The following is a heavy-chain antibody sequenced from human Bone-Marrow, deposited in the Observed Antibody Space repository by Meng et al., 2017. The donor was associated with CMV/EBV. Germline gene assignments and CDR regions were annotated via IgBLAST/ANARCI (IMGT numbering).Heavy chain of an antibody. D-gene: IGHD3-10*01. CDR1: GYPFPDLS. CDR2: INPKSGGT. Sequence: SRVSSGYPFPDLSVHWVRQAPGQGPAWMGSINPKSGGTSYAQKFEGRVTMTADTPTTTVYLELNRLTIDDTAMYYCARDVQSGAAGYWGQGTLVTVSS. V-gene: IGHV1-2*02. CDR3: ARDVQSGAAGY. J-gene: IGHJ4*02.